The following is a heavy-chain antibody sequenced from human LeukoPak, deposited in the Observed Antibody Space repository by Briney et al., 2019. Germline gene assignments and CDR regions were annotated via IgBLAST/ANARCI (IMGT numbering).Heavy chain of an antibody. J-gene: IGHJ3*02. CDR1: GFTFSSYS. V-gene: IGHV3-48*02. D-gene: IGHD3-22*01. CDR2: ISSSSSTI. CDR3: ARDPYYDSSGPDAFDI. Sequence: GGSLRLSCAASGFTFSSYSMNWVRQAPGKGLEWVSYISSSSSTIYYADSVKGRFTISRDNAKNSLYLQMNSLRDEDTAVYYCARDPYYDSSGPDAFDIWGQGTMVTVSS.